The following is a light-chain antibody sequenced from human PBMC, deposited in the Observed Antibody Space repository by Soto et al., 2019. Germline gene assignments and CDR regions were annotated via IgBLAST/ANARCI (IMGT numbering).Light chain of an antibody. CDR2: TAS. J-gene: IGKJ1*01. V-gene: IGKV1-39*01. CDR3: QQSYSTLTWT. Sequence: DIQMTQSPSSLSASLGDRVTITCRASQSISNYLNWYQQKPGKAPKLLIYTASSLQSGVPSRFSGSGSGTDFILTISSLQPEDFATYYCQQSYSTLTWTFGQGTKVDIK. CDR1: QSISNY.